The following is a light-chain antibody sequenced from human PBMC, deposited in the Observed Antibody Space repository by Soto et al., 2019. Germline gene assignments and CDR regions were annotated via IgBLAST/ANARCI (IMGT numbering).Light chain of an antibody. Sequence: AIQMTQSPSSLSASVGDRVTITCRASQGIRNDLGWYQQKPGKAPRFLIYAASSLQSGVKSRFSGSGSGTDFTLTISSLQPEDFATYYCLQDYNYPLTFGPGTKVDIK. V-gene: IGKV1-6*01. J-gene: IGKJ3*01. CDR3: LQDYNYPLT. CDR2: AAS. CDR1: QGIRND.